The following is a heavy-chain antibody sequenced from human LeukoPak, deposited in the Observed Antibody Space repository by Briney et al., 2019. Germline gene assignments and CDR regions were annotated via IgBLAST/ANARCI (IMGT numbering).Heavy chain of an antibody. CDR2: ISYDGSNK. Sequence: GGSLRLSCAASGFTFSSFGMHWVRQAPGKGLEWVAVISYDGSNKYYAGSVKGRFTISRDNSKNTLYLQMNSLRAEDTAVYYCASMVRGGGSTPWGQGTLVTVSS. CDR3: ASMVRGGGSTP. V-gene: IGHV3-30*03. J-gene: IGHJ5*02. CDR1: GFTFSSFG. D-gene: IGHD3-10*01.